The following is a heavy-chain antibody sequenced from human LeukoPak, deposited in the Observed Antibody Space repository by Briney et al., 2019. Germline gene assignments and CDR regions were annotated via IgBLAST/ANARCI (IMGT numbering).Heavy chain of an antibody. J-gene: IGHJ4*02. V-gene: IGHV5-51*01. CDR3: ALGMYSSGWRFDY. D-gene: IGHD6-19*01. CDR2: IYPGDSDT. CDR1: GYSFTRYW. Sequence: GESLKISCKGSGYSFTRYWISWVRQMPGKGLEWMGIIYPGDSDTRYSPSFQGQVTISADKSITTASLQWSSLKASATAMYYCALGMYSSGWRFDYWGQGTLVTVSS.